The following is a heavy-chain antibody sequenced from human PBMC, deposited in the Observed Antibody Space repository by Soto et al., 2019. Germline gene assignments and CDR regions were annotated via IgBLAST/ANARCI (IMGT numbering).Heavy chain of an antibody. D-gene: IGHD1-26*01. CDR1: GYTFTSYG. Sequence: GAPVKLSFKASGYTFTSYGISWVRQSPGQGLEGMGWISAYNGNTNYAQKLQGRVTMTTDTSTSTAYMELRSLRSDDTAVYYCARDHRHSGSYWFGMDVWGQGTTVTVSS. V-gene: IGHV1-18*04. CDR2: ISAYNGNT. CDR3: ARDHRHSGSYWFGMDV. J-gene: IGHJ6*02.